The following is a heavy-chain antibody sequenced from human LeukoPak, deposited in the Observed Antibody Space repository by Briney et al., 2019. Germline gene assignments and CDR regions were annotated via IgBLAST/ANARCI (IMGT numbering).Heavy chain of an antibody. V-gene: IGHV3-7*01. CDR3: ATDRKVGTWDPRFNY. J-gene: IGHJ4*02. Sequence: GGSLRLSCSASGFTFRDYWMMWVRQAPGKELEWVGNIRQDDSEKKYVDSVKGRFTISRDNAKSSLYLQMNSLRAEDTAIYYCATDRKVGTWDPRFNYWGQGTLVTVSS. CDR1: GFTFRDYW. CDR2: IRQDDSEK. D-gene: IGHD4-23*01.